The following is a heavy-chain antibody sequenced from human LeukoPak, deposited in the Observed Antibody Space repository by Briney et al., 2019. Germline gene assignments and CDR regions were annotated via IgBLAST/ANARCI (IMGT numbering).Heavy chain of an antibody. CDR1: GFTFSSYW. J-gene: IGHJ4*02. Sequence: GGSLRLSCAASGFTFSSYWMHWVRQAPGKGLVWVSRINTDGSSTSYADSAKGRFTISRDNTKNSLFLQMQSLRAEDTAVYYCARSLSHWGQGTLVTVSS. CDR3: ARSLSH. CDR2: INTDGSST. V-gene: IGHV3-74*01.